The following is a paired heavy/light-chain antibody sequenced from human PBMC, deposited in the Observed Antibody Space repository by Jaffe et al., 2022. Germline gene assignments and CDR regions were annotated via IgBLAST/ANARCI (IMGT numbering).Heavy chain of an antibody. J-gene: IGHJ3*02. Sequence: QVQLQESGPGLVKPSETLSLTCTVSGGSISSYYWSWIRQPPGKGLEWIGYIYYSGSTNYNPSLKSRVTISVDTSKNQFSLKLSSVTAADTAVYYCARESPYCSGGSCYPTSDAFDIWGQGTMVTVSS. CDR2: IYYSGST. CDR3: ARESPYCSGGSCYPTSDAFDI. D-gene: IGHD2-15*01. V-gene: IGHV4-59*01. CDR1: GGSISSYY.
Light chain of an antibody. CDR3: QQYYSTLYT. V-gene: IGKV4-1*01. J-gene: IGKJ2*01. CDR2: WAS. Sequence: DIVMTQSPDSLAVSLGERATINCKSSQSVLYSSNNKNYLAWYQQKPGQPPKLLIYWASTRESGVPDRFSGSGSGTDFTLTISSLQAEDVAVYYCQQYYSTLYTFGQGTKLEIK. CDR1: QSVLYSSNNKNY.